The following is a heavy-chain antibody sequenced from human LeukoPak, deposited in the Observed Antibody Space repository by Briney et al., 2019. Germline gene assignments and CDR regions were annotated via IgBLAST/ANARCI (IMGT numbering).Heavy chain of an antibody. Sequence: GGSLRLSCAASGFTFSSYAMHWVRQAPGKGLEWVAVISYDGSNKYYADSVKGRFTISRDNSKNTLYLQMNSLRAEDTAVYYCPSRDPTTVTTNYWGQGTLVTVSS. V-gene: IGHV3-30-3*01. D-gene: IGHD4-17*01. CDR1: GFTFSSYA. J-gene: IGHJ4*02. CDR2: ISYDGSNK. CDR3: PSRDPTTVTTNY.